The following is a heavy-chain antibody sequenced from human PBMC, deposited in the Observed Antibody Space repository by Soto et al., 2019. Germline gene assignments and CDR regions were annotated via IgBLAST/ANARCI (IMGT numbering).Heavy chain of an antibody. J-gene: IGHJ4*02. V-gene: IGHV4-61*01. Sequence: SETLSLTCTVSGGSVSSGSYYWSWIRQPPGKGLEWIGYIYYSGSTNYNPSLKSRVTISVDTSKNQFSLKLSSVTAADTAVYYCARDQSKSRHFDYWGQGTLVTVSS. CDR1: GGSVSSGSYY. CDR3: ARDQSKSRHFDY. CDR2: IYYSGST.